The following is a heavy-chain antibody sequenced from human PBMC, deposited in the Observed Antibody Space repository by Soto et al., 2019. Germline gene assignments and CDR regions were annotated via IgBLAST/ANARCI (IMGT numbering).Heavy chain of an antibody. CDR2: IYWADDK. Sequence: QITLKESGPTLVKPTQTLTLTCTFSGFSLSTSGVGVGWIRQPPGKALEWLALIYWADDKRYSPSLKSSLTITKDTTKNQVVLTMTNMDPVDTATYYCAHRGYGDYVSGFDPWGQGTLVTVSS. D-gene: IGHD4-17*01. V-gene: IGHV2-5*02. CDR3: AHRGYGDYVSGFDP. CDR1: GFSLSTSGVG. J-gene: IGHJ5*02.